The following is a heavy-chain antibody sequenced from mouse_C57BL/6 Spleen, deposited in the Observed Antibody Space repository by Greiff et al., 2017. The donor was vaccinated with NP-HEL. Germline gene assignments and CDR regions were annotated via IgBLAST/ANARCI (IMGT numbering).Heavy chain of an antibody. Sequence: EVMLVESGGGLVQPGGSLKLSCAASGFTFSDYGMAWVRQAPRKGPEWVAFISNLAYSIYYADTVTGRFTISRENAKNTLYLEMSSLRSEDTAMYYCARSLYDYDVLAYWGQGTLVTVSA. V-gene: IGHV5-15*04. J-gene: IGHJ3*01. CDR2: ISNLAYSI. CDR1: GFTFSDYG. CDR3: ARSLYDYDVLAY. D-gene: IGHD2-4*01.